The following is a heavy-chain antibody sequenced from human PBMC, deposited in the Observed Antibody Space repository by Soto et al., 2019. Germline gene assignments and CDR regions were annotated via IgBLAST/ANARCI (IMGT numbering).Heavy chain of an antibody. V-gene: IGHV3-30*18. CDR2: ISYDGSNK. J-gene: IGHJ4*02. Sequence: QVQLVESGGGVVQPGRSLRLSCAAYGFTFSSYGMHWVRQAPGKGLEWVAVISYDGSNKYYADSVKGRFTISRDNSKNTLYLQMNSLRAEDTAVYYCAKAGFQGAVTTCYFWGQGTLVTVSS. CDR3: AKAGFQGAVTTCYF. D-gene: IGHD4-17*01. CDR1: GFTFSSYG.